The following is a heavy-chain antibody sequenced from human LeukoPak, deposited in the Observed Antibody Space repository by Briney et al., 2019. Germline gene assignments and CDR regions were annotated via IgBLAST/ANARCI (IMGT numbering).Heavy chain of an antibody. CDR1: GGSISSGDYY. V-gene: IGHV4-30-4*01. Sequence: SETPSLTCTVSGGSISSGDYYWSWIRQPPGKGLEWIGYIYYSGSTYYNPSLKSRVTISVDTSKNQFSLKLSSVTAADTAVYYCARDVTTHFDYWGQGTLVTVSS. CDR2: IYYSGST. J-gene: IGHJ4*02. D-gene: IGHD4-17*01. CDR3: ARDVTTHFDY.